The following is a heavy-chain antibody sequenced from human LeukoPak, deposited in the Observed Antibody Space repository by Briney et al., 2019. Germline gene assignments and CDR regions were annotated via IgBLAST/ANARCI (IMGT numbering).Heavy chain of an antibody. J-gene: IGHJ5*02. CDR3: ARGHNYGSGSYYKPFYWFDP. CDR2: IYYTRST. CDR1: GGSISSSSYY. D-gene: IGHD3-10*01. Sequence: KPSETLSLTCTVSGGSISSSSYYWGWIRQPPGKGLEWIGSIYYTRSTNYNPSLKSRVTISVDTSKNQFSLKLSSVTAADTAVYYCARGHNYGSGSYYKPFYWFDPWGQGTLVTVSS. V-gene: IGHV4-39*07.